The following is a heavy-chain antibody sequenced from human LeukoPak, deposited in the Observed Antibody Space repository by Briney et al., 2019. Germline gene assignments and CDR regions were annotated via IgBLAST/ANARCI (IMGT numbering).Heavy chain of an antibody. V-gene: IGHV3-30*02. CDR3: AKDKRNLDAFDI. Sequence: AGGSLRLSCAASGFTFSSYGMHWVRQAPGKGLEWVAVIWYDGSNKYYADSVKGRFTISRDNSKNTLYLQMNSLRAEDTAVYYCAKDKRNLDAFDIWGQGTMVTVSS. CDR1: GFTFSSYG. J-gene: IGHJ3*02. CDR2: IWYDGSNK. D-gene: IGHD1-14*01.